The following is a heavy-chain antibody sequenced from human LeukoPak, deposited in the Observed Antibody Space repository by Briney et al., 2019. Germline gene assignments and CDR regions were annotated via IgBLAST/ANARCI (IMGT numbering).Heavy chain of an antibody. CDR2: IHYSRST. J-gene: IGHJ4*02. V-gene: IGHV4-59*08. Sequence: SETLSLTCTVSGGSISSYYWSWIRQPPGKGLEWIGSIHYSRSTTYNPSLKSPVTISVDTSKNQFSLKLSSVTAADTAVYYCARRLGSSSTGFDYWGQGTLVTVSS. CDR3: ARRLGSSSTGFDY. D-gene: IGHD2-2*01. CDR1: GGSISSYY.